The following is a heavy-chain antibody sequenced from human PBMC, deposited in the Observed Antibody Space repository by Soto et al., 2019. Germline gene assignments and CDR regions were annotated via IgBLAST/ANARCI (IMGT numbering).Heavy chain of an antibody. J-gene: IGHJ4*02. CDR2: TSGSGGST. CDR3: AKGSTRLAVAGGYFDY. Sequence: GGSLRLSCAASGFTFSSYAMSWVRQAPGKGLEWVSATSGSGGSTYYADSVKGRFTISRDNSKNTLYLQMNSLRAEDTAVYYCAKGSTRLAVAGGYFDYWGQGTLVTVSS. CDR1: GFTFSSYA. D-gene: IGHD6-19*01. V-gene: IGHV3-23*01.